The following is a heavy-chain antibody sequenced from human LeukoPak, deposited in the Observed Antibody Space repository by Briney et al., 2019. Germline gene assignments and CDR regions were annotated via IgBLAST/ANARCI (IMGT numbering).Heavy chain of an antibody. V-gene: IGHV3-74*01. CDR3: ASSYTYVRLGCH. CDR2: TNLHGTAV. D-gene: IGHD3-16*01. J-gene: IGHJ4*02. CDR1: GLSFSNYW. Sequence: PGGSLSLSYAVSGLSFSNYWIHWVRQAPGKGLVWVARTNLHGTAVDYADSVKGRFTISRDNAKNTLVLQMNSLRAEDTAVYYCASSYTYVRLGCHWGQGTLVTVSS.